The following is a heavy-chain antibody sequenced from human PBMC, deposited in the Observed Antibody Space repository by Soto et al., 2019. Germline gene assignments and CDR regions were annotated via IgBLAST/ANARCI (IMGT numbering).Heavy chain of an antibody. Sequence: EVQLLESGGGLAQPGGSLRLSCVGSGFTFDSYAIRWVRQAPGERLQWIAAISGSADGTDYAHSVRGRFTISRDNAKKTVNMQMDSLRIGDTAVYFGANDTVEGYGFWSGAYRDGLDFWGQGTLVSVSS. V-gene: IGHV3-23*01. CDR3: ANDTVEGYGFWSGAYRDGLDF. CDR2: ISGSADGT. D-gene: IGHD3-3*01. J-gene: IGHJ4*02. CDR1: GFTFDSYA.